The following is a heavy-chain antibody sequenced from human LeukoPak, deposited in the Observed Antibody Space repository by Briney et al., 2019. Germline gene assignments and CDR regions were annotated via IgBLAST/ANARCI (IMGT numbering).Heavy chain of an antibody. V-gene: IGHV4-39*01. CDR1: GGSISSSSYY. Sequence: SETLSLTCTVSGGSISSSSYYWGWIRQPPGKGLEWIGSIYYSGSTYYNPSLRTRFTISVGTSKNQFSLKLSSVTAADTAVYYCARQERYDFWSGQTVDYWGQGTLVTVSS. D-gene: IGHD3-3*01. CDR2: IYYSGST. J-gene: IGHJ4*02. CDR3: ARQERYDFWSGQTVDY.